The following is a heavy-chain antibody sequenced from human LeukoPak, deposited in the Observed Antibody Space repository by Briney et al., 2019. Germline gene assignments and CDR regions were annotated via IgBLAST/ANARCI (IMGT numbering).Heavy chain of an antibody. CDR1: GYTFTGYY. D-gene: IGHD4-23*01. Sequence: ASVKVSCKASGYTFTGYYMHWVRQAPGQGLEWMGWINPNSGGTNYAQKFQGRVTMTGDTSISTAYMELSRLRSDDTAVYYCARDDYGGNSGQDAWGQGTLVTVSS. CDR2: INPNSGGT. J-gene: IGHJ5*02. V-gene: IGHV1-2*02. CDR3: ARDDYGGNSGQDA.